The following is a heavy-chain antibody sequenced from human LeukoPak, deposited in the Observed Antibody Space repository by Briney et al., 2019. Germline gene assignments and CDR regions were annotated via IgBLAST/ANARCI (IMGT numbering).Heavy chain of an antibody. Sequence: SETLSLTCTVSGGSISSYYWSWIRQPPGKGLEWIGYIYTSGSTNYNPSLKSRVTISVDTSKDQFSLKLSSVTAADTAVYYCARHPPFPPYGGIGWFDPWGQGTLVTVSS. V-gene: IGHV4-4*09. J-gene: IGHJ5*02. CDR3: ARHPPFPPYGGIGWFDP. D-gene: IGHD4-23*01. CDR2: IYTSGST. CDR1: GGSISSYY.